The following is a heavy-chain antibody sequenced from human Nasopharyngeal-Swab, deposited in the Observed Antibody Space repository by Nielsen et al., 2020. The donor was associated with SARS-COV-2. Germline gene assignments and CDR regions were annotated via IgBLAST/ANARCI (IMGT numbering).Heavy chain of an antibody. V-gene: IGHV1-24*01. J-gene: IGHJ3*02. D-gene: IGHD3-3*01. CDR3: ASEGSGVFGVVIYAFDI. CDR1: GYTLTVLP. CDR2: VVPEDGEP. Sequence: ASVKVSCKVSGYTLTVLPIHWVRQAPAKGLEGMGTVVPEDGEPIYAQNFQGRVTMTEDTSTYTAYLELSSLRSEDTAVYYCASEGSGVFGVVIYAFDIWGPGTLVTVSS.